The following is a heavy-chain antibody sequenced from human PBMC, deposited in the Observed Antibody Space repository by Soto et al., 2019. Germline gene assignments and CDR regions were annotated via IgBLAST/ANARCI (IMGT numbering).Heavy chain of an antibody. Sequence: SETLSLTCTVSGDSITASYSNWAWIRQPPGRGLEWIGTFYYSGSTSQNPPLRSRITISGDTSRNQFSLNLQSVTAADSGVYYCAKLVRDDVRRSDLDHWGQGTLVTVSS. V-gene: IGHV4-39*01. J-gene: IGHJ4*02. CDR3: AKLVRDDVRRSDLDH. CDR2: FYYSGST. D-gene: IGHD3-10*02. CDR1: GDSITASYSN.